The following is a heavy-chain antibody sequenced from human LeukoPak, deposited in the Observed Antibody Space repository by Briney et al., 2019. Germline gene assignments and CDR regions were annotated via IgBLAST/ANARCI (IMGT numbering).Heavy chain of an antibody. CDR2: ISYDGSNK. D-gene: IGHD5-24*01. CDR3: ANLVLRGEMATGY. Sequence: PGGSLRLSCAASGFTFSSYGMRWVRQAPGKGLEWVAVISYDGSNKYYADSVKGRFTISRDNSKNTLYLQMNSLRAEDTAVYYCANLVLRGEMATGYWGQGTLVTVSS. V-gene: IGHV3-30*18. J-gene: IGHJ4*02. CDR1: GFTFSSYG.